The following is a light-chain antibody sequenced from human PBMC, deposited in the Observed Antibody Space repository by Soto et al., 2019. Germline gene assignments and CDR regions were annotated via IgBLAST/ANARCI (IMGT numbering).Light chain of an antibody. CDR3: QQYGSAPGT. CDR1: QSVSKSC. Sequence: EIVLTQSPGTLSLSPGERATLSCRASQSVSKSCLAWYQQKPGQAPRLLIFGASSRATGIPDRFSGSGSGADFTLNINGLEPEDFAVYYCQQYGSAPGTFGQGTKLQIK. V-gene: IGKV3-20*01. J-gene: IGKJ2*01. CDR2: GAS.